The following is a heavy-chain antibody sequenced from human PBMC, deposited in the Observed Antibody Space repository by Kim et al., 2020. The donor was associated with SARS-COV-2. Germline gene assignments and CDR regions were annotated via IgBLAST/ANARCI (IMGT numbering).Heavy chain of an antibody. Sequence: SGPTLVKPTQTLTLTCTFSGFSLSTSGMCVSWIRQPPGKALEWLARIDWDDDKYYSTSLKTRLTISKGTSKNQVVLTMTNMDPVDTATYYCARTSVLRSSWNYGAFDIWGQGTMVTVSS. CDR1: GFSLSTSGMC. D-gene: IGHD6-13*01. V-gene: IGHV2-70*11. CDR2: IDWDDDK. CDR3: ARTSVLRSSWNYGAFDI. J-gene: IGHJ3*02.